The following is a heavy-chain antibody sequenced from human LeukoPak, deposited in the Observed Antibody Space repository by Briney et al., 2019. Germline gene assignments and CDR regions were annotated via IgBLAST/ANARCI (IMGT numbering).Heavy chain of an antibody. D-gene: IGHD6-13*01. V-gene: IGHV1-8*01. CDR2: MNPNSGNT. CDR3: ARKGHSSSWYHLHYYYYYMDV. CDR1: GYTFTSYD. J-gene: IGHJ6*03. Sequence: ASVKVSCKASGYTFTSYDINWVRQATGQGLEWMGWMNPNSGNTGYAQKFQGRVTMTRNTSISTAYMELSSLRSEDTAVYYCARKGHSSSWYHLHYYYYYMDVWGKGTTVTVSS.